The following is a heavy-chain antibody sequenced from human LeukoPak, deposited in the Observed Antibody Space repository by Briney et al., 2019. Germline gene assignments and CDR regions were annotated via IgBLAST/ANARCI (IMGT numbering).Heavy chain of an antibody. J-gene: IGHJ3*02. V-gene: IGHV4-39*07. Sequence: SETLSLTCTVSGGSISSSSYYWGWLRQPPGRGLEWIGSIYYSGSTYYNPSLKSRVTISVNKSKKQFSLKQTSVTAADTDVYYCARGNYYDSRTYYRAFDIWGQGTMVTVSS. CDR1: GGSISSSSYY. D-gene: IGHD3-22*01. CDR2: IYYSGST. CDR3: ARGNYYDSRTYYRAFDI.